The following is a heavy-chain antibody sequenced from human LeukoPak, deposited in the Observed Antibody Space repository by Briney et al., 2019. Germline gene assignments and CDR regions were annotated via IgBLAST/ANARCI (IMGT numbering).Heavy chain of an antibody. J-gene: IGHJ4*02. CDR3: ARSTRYCSSTSCYTGRYYFDY. D-gene: IGHD2-2*02. CDR1: GFTFSSYA. V-gene: IGHV3-30-3*01. CDR2: IPYDGSNK. Sequence: TGRSLRLSCAASGFTFSSYAMHWVRQAPGKGLEWVAVIPYDGSNKYYADSVKGRFTISRDNSKNTLYLQMNSLRAEDTAVYYCARSTRYCSSTSCYTGRYYFDYWGQGTLVTVSS.